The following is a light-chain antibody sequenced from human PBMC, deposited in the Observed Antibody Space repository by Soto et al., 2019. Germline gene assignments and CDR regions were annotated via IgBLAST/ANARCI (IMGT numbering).Light chain of an antibody. CDR2: DAS. J-gene: IGKJ5*01. V-gene: IGKV3-15*01. Sequence: EIVMTHSPATLSLSPVERATLSCSASQSVSSNLAWYQQKPGQAPRLLIYDASTRATVIPARFSGSGSGTEFTLTISSLQSEDFAVYYCQQYNDWPPITFGQGTRLEIK. CDR1: QSVSSN. CDR3: QQYNDWPPIT.